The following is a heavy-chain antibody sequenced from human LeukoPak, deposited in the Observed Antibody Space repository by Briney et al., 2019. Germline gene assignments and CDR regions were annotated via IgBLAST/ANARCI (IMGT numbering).Heavy chain of an antibody. CDR3: ARLDRHYYGSGSYYTSGPDPYYFDY. D-gene: IGHD3-10*01. J-gene: IGHJ4*02. CDR1: GGSFSSNY. V-gene: IGHV4-59*01. Sequence: PSETLSLTCTVSGGSFSSNYWSWIRQPPGKGLEWIGNIYYTGSTDYNPSLMSRVTISVDSSKNQFSLKLSSVTAADTAVYYCARLDRHYYGSGSYYTSGPDPYYFDYWGQGTLVTVSS. CDR2: IYYTGST.